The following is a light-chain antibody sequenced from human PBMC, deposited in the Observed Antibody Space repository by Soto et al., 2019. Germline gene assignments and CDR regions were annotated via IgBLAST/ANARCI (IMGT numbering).Light chain of an antibody. J-gene: IGLJ1*01. Sequence: QSVLTQPASVSGSPGQSITISCTGTSTDVGDSNHVSWYQHHPGKAPKLIIYEVSYRPSGVSNRFSGSNSAYTASLTISGLQAEDEADYYCNSQTTSGIRVFGTGTKVTVL. CDR1: STDVGDSNH. V-gene: IGLV2-14*01. CDR2: EVS. CDR3: NSQTTSGIRV.